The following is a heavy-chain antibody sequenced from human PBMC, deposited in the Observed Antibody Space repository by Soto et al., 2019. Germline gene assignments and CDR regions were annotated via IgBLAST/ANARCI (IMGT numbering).Heavy chain of an antibody. CDR3: ARGSPYCSGGSCCSRYFDY. J-gene: IGHJ4*02. CDR1: GGTFSSYA. V-gene: IGHV1-69*06. CDR2: IIPIFGTA. D-gene: IGHD2-15*01. Sequence: GASVKVSCKASGGTFSSYAISWVRQSPGQGLEWMGGIIPIFGTANYAQKFQGRVTITADKSTSTAYMELSSLRSEDTAVYYCARGSPYCSGGSCCSRYFDYWGQGTLVTVSS.